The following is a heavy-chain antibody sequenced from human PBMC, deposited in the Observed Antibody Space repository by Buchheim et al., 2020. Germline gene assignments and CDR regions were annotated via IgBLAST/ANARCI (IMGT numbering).Heavy chain of an antibody. CDR2: VSANNGRT. CDR3: ARGSVTVDY. V-gene: IGHV1-18*01. Sequence: QVQLVQSGPEVKKPGASVKVSCKASGYTFTTFGITWVRQAPGQGLEWLGWVSANNGRTDYAQKVQGRVTMTTDTSTSTAYMELRSLSPDDTAVYYCARGSVTVDYWGQGTL. J-gene: IGHJ4*02. D-gene: IGHD4-11*01. CDR1: GYTFTTFG.